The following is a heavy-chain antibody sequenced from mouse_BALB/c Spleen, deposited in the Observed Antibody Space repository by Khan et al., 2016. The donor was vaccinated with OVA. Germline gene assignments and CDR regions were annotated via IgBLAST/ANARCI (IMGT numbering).Heavy chain of an antibody. CDR1: GYSFTGYF. Sequence: VQLKQSGPELVKPGASVKISCKASGYSFTGYFMNWVMQSHGKSLEWIGRINPHIGETFYNPKFKGKATLTADESSSTAHMELRSLASEDSAVYYCARSYGSDFDYWGQGTTLTVSS. CDR3: ARSYGSDFDY. J-gene: IGHJ2*01. CDR2: INPHIGET. V-gene: IGHV1-20*02. D-gene: IGHD1-1*01.